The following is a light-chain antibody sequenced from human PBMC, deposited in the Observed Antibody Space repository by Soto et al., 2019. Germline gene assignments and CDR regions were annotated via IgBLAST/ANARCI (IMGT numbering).Light chain of an antibody. CDR2: KVS. V-gene: IGKV2-30*01. CDR3: MQGTHWPPYT. Sequence: DVVMTQSPLSLPVTLGQPASISCRSSQSLAYIDGNTYLNWFQQRPDQSPRRLIYKVSNRDSGVPDRFSGSWSGTDFTLKISRVEAEDVGVYYCMQGTHWPPYTFGQGTKLEIK. CDR1: QSLAYIDGNTY. J-gene: IGKJ2*01.